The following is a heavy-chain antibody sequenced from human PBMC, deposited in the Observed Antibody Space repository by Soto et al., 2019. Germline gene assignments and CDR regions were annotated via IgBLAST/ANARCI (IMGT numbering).Heavy chain of an antibody. V-gene: IGHV3-30*03. J-gene: IGHJ4*02. D-gene: IGHD1-26*01. CDR2: ISYDGSHK. Sequence: VQLVESGGGVVQPGRSLRLSCVASGFLFDTYGMHWVRQTPGKGLEWVAIISYDGSHKEYADSVKGRFAISRDNSENTLYLQMNNLGVEDTALYYCATSASSDHWGQGTQVIVSS. CDR3: ATSASSDH. CDR1: GFLFDTYG.